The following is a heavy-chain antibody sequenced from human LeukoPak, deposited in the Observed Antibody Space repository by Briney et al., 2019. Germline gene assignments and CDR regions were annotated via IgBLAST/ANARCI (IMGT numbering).Heavy chain of an antibody. CDR1: GFTPSSYE. Sequence: RGSLRLSCAASGFTPSSYEMNCVRHAPGKGLEWVSYISSSVSTIYYADSVKGRFTISRDNAKNSLYLEMNSLRAEDMAVYYCAELGITMIGGVWGKGTTVTISS. CDR2: ISSSVSTI. D-gene: IGHD3-10*02. V-gene: IGHV3-48*03. J-gene: IGHJ6*04. CDR3: AELGITMIGGV.